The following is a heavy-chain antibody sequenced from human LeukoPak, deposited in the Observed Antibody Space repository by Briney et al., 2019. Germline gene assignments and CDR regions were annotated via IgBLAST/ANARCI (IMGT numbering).Heavy chain of an antibody. CDR2: INPSGGST. CDR3: ARRGVRSDDAFDI. CDR1: GYTFTSYS. Sequence: ASVKVSCKASGYTFTSYSIHWVRQAPGQGLEWMGIINPSGGSTSYAQRFQGRVTMTSDTSTSTVFMELSSLRSEDTAVYYYARRGVRSDDAFDIWGQGTMVTVSS. V-gene: IGHV1-46*01. D-gene: IGHD3-10*01. J-gene: IGHJ3*02.